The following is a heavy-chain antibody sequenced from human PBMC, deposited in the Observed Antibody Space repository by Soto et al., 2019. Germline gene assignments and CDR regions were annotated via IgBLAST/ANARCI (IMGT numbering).Heavy chain of an antibody. CDR1: GFTFSDYY. V-gene: IGHV3-11*06. Sequence: QVQLVESGGGLVKPGGSLRLSCAASGFTFSDYYMSWIRQAPGKGLEWVSYISSSSSYTNYADSVKGRFTISRDNAKNSLYLQMNSLRAEDTAVYYCARDITRVRGVVKNADYWGQGTLVTVSS. CDR3: ARDITRVRGVVKNADY. CDR2: ISSSSSYT. D-gene: IGHD3-10*01. J-gene: IGHJ4*02.